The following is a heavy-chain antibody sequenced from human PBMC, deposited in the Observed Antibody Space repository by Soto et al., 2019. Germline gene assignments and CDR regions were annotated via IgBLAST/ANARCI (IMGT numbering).Heavy chain of an antibody. CDR1: GFTFSSYA. CDR2: ISGSGGST. CDR3: AKVPLLRFLLLDY. D-gene: IGHD3-3*01. Sequence: VQLLESGGGLVQPGGSLRLSCAASGFTFSSYAMSWVRQAPGKGLEWVSAISGSGGSTYYADSVKGRFTISRDNSKNTLYLQMNSLRAEDSAVYYCAKVPLLRFLLLDYWGQGTLVTVSS. V-gene: IGHV3-23*01. J-gene: IGHJ4*02.